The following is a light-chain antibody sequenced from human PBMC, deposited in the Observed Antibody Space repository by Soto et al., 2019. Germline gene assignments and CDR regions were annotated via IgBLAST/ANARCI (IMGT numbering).Light chain of an antibody. J-gene: IGLJ1*01. CDR1: SSNIGAGYD. CDR3: QSYDSSLSGFYV. CDR2: ANS. Sequence: QAVVTQPPSVSGAPGQRVTISCTGSSSNIGAGYDVHWYRQLPGTAPKLLIYANSNRPSGVPDRFSGSKSGTSASLAITGLQAEDEADYYCQSYDSSLSGFYVFGTGTKLTVL. V-gene: IGLV1-40*01.